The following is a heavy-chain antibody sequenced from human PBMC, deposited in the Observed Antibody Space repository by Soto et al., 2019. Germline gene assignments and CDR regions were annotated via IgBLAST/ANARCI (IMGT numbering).Heavy chain of an antibody. V-gene: IGHV6-1*01. CDR2: TYYRSKWYN. J-gene: IGHJ6*02. Sequence: SETLSLTCAISGDSVSSNSAAWNWIRQSPSRGLEWLGRTYYRSKWYNDYAVSVKSRITINPDTSKNQFSLQLNSVTPEDTAVYYCARELLWFGEGRYGMDVWGQGTTVTISS. D-gene: IGHD3-10*01. CDR1: GDSVSSNSAA. CDR3: ARELLWFGEGRYGMDV.